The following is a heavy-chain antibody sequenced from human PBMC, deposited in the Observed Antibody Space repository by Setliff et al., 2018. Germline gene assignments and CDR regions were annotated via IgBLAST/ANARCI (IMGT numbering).Heavy chain of an antibody. D-gene: IGHD2-2*01. CDR2: ISHSGST. CDR3: AGGRRYHSGCAFVY. J-gene: IGHJ4*02. Sequence: PSETLSLTCTVSGGSISSGDYYWSWIRQPPGKGLEWIGSISHSGSTYYNPSLRSRVTISLDTSKNQFSPKLTSVTAADTAVYYCAGGRRYHSGCAFVYWGQGTLVTVSS. V-gene: IGHV4-39*07. CDR1: GGSISSGDYY.